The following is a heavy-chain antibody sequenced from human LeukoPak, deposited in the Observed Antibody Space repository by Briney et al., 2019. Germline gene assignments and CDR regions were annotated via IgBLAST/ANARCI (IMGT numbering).Heavy chain of an antibody. CDR2: IYSSGST. CDR1: GGSISSYY. V-gene: IGHV4-59*01. J-gene: IGHJ4*02. Sequence: SETLSLTCTVSGGSISSYYWSWIRQPPGKGLEWIGYIYSSGSTNYNPSPKTRVTISVDTSKNQFSLKVSSVTAADTAVYYCARKRTGDQGYYFDYWGQGTLVTVSS. D-gene: IGHD1-1*01. CDR3: ARKRTGDQGYYFDY.